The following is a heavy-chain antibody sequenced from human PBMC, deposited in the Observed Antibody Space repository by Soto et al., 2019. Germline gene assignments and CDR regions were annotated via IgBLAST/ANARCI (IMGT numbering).Heavy chain of an antibody. J-gene: IGHJ3*01. Sequence: QVQLRESGPGLVKPSETLSLTCVVSGGSVNTSTYNWSWIRQTPGKRLEWIGYVSNRGTLNYTPSLKSRVGISRYTVNNQFSLTLTSVTTADTDVYYCAREFFWSGYPDAFDVWGQGTVVTVSP. CDR1: GGSVNTSTYN. CDR3: AREFFWSGYPDAFDV. V-gene: IGHV4-61*01. CDR2: VSNRGTL. D-gene: IGHD3-3*01.